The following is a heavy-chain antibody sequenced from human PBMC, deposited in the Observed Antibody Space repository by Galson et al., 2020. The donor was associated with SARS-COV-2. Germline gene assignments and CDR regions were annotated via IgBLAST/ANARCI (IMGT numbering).Heavy chain of an antibody. Sequence: TGGSLRLSCAASGFTFSSYAMSWVRQAPGKGLEWVSAISGSGGSTYYADSVKGRFTISRDNSKNTLYLQMNSLRAEDTAVYYCAKDPWSPGVSGYSAYWGQGTLVTVSS. V-gene: IGHV3-23*01. CDR1: GFTFSSYA. J-gene: IGHJ4*02. D-gene: IGHD3-22*01. CDR2: ISGSGGST. CDR3: AKDPWSPGVSGYSAY.